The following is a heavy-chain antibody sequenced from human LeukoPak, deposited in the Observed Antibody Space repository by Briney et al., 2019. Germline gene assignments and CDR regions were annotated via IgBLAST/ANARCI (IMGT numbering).Heavy chain of an antibody. CDR3: ARDYGDYANWFDY. V-gene: IGHV1-2*02. J-gene: IGHJ4*02. CDR2: INPNSGDT. CDR1: GYIFTGYY. D-gene: IGHD4-17*01. Sequence: ASVKVSCKASGYIFTGYYIHWVRQAPGQGLEWMGWINPNSGDTSFAQKFQGRVTMTGDTSISTTYMELIRLTSDDTAVYYCARDYGDYANWFDYWGQGTLVTVSS.